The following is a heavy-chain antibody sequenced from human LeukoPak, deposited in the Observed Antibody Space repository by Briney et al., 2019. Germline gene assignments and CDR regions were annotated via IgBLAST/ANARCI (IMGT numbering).Heavy chain of an antibody. J-gene: IGHJ4*02. CDR1: GGSISSYY. V-gene: IGHV4-59*01. CDR3: ARSLGYCSGGSCYAFDY. CDR2: IYYSGST. D-gene: IGHD2-15*01. Sequence: PSETLSLTCTVSGGSISSYYWSWIRQPPGKGLEWIGYIYYSGSTNYNPSLKSRVTISVDTSKNQFSLKLSSVTAADTAVYYCARSLGYCSGGSCYAFDYWGRGTLVTVSS.